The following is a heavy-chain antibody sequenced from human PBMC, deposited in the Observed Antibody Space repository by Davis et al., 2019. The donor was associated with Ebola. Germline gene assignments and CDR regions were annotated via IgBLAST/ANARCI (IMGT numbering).Heavy chain of an antibody. D-gene: IGHD6-19*01. CDR3: ARDRERYSSGWFYYYYYGMDV. CDR2: IWSDGSNK. Sequence: PGGSLRLSCAASGFTFSSYGMHWVRQAPGKGLEWVAVIWSDGSNKYYADSVKGRFTLSRDNSKNTLYLQMNSLRAEDTAVYYCARDRERYSSGWFYYYYYGMDVWGQGTTVTVSS. CDR1: GFTFSSYG. V-gene: IGHV3-33*01. J-gene: IGHJ6*02.